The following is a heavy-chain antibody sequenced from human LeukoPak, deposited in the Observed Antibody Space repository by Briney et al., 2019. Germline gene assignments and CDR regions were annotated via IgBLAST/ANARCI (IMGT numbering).Heavy chain of an antibody. D-gene: IGHD2-8*02. J-gene: IGHJ3*01. Sequence: GGSLRLSCAASGFSFSSHRMSWVRQAPGKGLERVADIKQDGSDEDYVDSVRGRFTISRDNGKNSVYLQMNRLRVEDTAVYYCARDSTGWQADSFDVWGQGTMVTVSS. CDR1: GFSFSSHR. V-gene: IGHV3-7*01. CDR3: ARDSTGWQADSFDV. CDR2: IKQDGSDE.